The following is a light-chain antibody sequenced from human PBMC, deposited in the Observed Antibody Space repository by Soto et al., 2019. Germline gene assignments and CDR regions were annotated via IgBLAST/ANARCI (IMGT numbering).Light chain of an antibody. CDR1: SSDVGGYNY. J-gene: IGLJ1*01. CDR3: SSYTGSDAGSGTYV. V-gene: IGLV2-14*03. Sequence: QSALTQPASVSGSPGQSIAISGTGTSSDVGGYNYVSWYQQHPGKAPKLMIHDVTNRPSGVSNRFSGSKSGNTASLTISGLQTEDEADYYCSSYTGSDAGSGTYVFGTGTKVTVL. CDR2: DVT.